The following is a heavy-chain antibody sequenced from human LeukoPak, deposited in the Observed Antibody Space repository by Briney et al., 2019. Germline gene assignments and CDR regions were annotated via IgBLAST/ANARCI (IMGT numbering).Heavy chain of an antibody. CDR1: GGSFSGYY. V-gene: IGHV4-34*01. CDR2: INHSGST. CDR3: ARGVMAHFDP. D-gene: IGHD5-24*01. Sequence: SETLSLTCAVYGGSFSGYYWSWIRQPPGKGLEWIGEINHSGSTNYNPSLKSRVTISVDTSKNQFSLKLSSVTAADTAVYYCARGVMAHFDPWGQGTLVTVSS. J-gene: IGHJ5*02.